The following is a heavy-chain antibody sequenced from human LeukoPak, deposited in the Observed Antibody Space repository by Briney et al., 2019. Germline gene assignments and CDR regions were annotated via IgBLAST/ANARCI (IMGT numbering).Heavy chain of an antibody. CDR1: GFTFSSYG. J-gene: IGHJ4*02. CDR2: IRYDGSNK. D-gene: IGHD3-22*01. CDR3: AKDGDSFYYYDSSGYYYVY. V-gene: IGHV3-30*02. Sequence: GGSLRLSCAASGFTFSSYGMHWVRQAPGKGLEWVAFIRYDGSNKYYADSVKGRVTISRDNSKNTLYLQMDSLRAEDTAVYYCAKDGDSFYYYDSSGYYYVYWGQGTLVTVSS.